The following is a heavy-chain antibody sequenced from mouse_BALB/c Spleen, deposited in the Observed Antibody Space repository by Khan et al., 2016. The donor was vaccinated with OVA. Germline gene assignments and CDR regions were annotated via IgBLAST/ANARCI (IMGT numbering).Heavy chain of an antibody. CDR1: GYTFTEYT. V-gene: IGHV1-18*01. J-gene: IGHJ3*01. CDR2: FNPTNGDP. Sequence: EVQLQQSGPELVKPGASVKISCKTSGYTFTEYTMHWVKQSHGKSLEWIGGFNPTNGDPYYNQKFKAKATLTVDTSSSTAYMDLRSLTSEASAVYECVRDRNDHGFPNWGQGTLVTVSA. CDR3: VRDRNDHGFPN. D-gene: IGHD2-12*01.